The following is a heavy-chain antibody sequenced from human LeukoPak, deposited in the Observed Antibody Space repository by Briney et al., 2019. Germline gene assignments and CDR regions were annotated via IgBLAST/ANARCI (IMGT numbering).Heavy chain of an antibody. J-gene: IGHJ4*02. CDR1: GGHIDSFF. CDR2: IDNSGST. D-gene: IGHD6-19*01. Sequence: PSETLSLTCTVSGGHIDSFFWNWIRQPPGKGLEWVGYIDNSGSTKYSPSLKSRITMSRDTSKKQFSLKLTSVTAADTAMYYCASGAGWLIDYWGQGTLVSVSS. CDR3: ASGAGWLIDY. V-gene: IGHV4-4*08.